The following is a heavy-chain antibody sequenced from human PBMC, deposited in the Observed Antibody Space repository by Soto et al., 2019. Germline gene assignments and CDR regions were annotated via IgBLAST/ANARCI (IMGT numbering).Heavy chain of an antibody. CDR2: ITGSGDNA. V-gene: IGHV3-23*01. Sequence: PGGSLRLSCAASGFIFSSFAMSWVRQAPGKGLEWVSAITGSGDNAYYADSVKGRFTIFRDRSKSTLYLQMKSLRAEDTAIYFCAKIFVAGTRWYFDSWGQGILVTVSS. D-gene: IGHD6-19*01. J-gene: IGHJ4*02. CDR1: GFIFSSFA. CDR3: AKIFVAGTRWYFDS.